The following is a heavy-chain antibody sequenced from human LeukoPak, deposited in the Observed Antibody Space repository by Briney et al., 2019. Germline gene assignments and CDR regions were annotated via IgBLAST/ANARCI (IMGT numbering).Heavy chain of an antibody. CDR2: MNPKSGNT. D-gene: IGHD1-1*01. Sequence: ASVKVSCKASGYTFTNYDINWVRQATGQGPEWMGWMNPKSGNTGYAQKFQGRVTMTRNTSISTAYMELSSLRSEDTAVYYCARGLTYNHYKYYYYGMDVWGQGTTVTVSS. CDR1: GYTFTNYD. V-gene: IGHV1-8*01. J-gene: IGHJ6*02. CDR3: ARGLTYNHYKYYYYGMDV.